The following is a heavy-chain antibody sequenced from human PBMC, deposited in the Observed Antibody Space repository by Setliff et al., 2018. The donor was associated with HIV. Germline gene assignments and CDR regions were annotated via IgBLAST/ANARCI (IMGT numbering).Heavy chain of an antibody. CDR1: GFTFSNYW. Sequence: PGGSLRLSCAASGFTFSNYWIIWVRQAPGKGLEWVANINQDGSKKYYVDSVKGRFTISRDNSKNTLYLQMNSLRAEDTAVYYCTKNLYRSPWFPLDYWGQGTLVTVSS. V-gene: IGHV3-7*01. CDR3: TKNLYRSPWFPLDY. CDR2: INQDGSKK. J-gene: IGHJ4*02. D-gene: IGHD6-19*01.